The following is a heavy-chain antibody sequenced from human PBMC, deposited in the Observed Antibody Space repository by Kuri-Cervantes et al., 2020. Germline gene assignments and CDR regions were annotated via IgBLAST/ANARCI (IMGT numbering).Heavy chain of an antibody. J-gene: IGHJ6*03. CDR3: AKNVRAWSGIDYYYMDV. V-gene: IGHV3-21*04. D-gene: IGHD3-3*01. Sequence: LSLTCVASGFTFSTYSLNWVRQAPGKGLEWVSSISSSSKYIYYADSVKGRFTISRDNAKNSLFVQMNSLRAEDTAVYYCAKNVRAWSGIDYYYMDVWGTGTTVTVSS. CDR2: ISSSSKYI. CDR1: GFTFSTYS.